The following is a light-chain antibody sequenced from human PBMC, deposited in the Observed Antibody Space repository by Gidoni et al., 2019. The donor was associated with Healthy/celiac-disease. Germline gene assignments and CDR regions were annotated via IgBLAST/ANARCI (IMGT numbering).Light chain of an antibody. CDR3: AAWDDSLNGWV. J-gene: IGLJ3*02. CDR1: SSNIGNNV. Sequence: QSVLTQPPAVSEAPRQRVTISCSGSSSNIGNNVVNWYQQLPGKAPKLLIYYDDLLPSGVSDRFSGTKSGTSASLAISGLQADDEANYFCAAWDDSLNGWVFGGGTKLTVL. V-gene: IGLV1-36*01. CDR2: YDD.